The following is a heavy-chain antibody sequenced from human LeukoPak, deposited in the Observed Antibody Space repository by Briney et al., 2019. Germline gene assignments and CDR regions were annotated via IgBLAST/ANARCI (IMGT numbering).Heavy chain of an antibody. V-gene: IGHV3-30*18. Sequence: GGSLRLSCAASGFTFSSYGMHWVRQAPGKGLEWVAVISYDGSNKYYADSVKGRFTISRDNSKNTLYLQMNSLRAEDTAVYYCAKPIRGQLVIDHWGQGTLVTVSS. CDR3: AKPIRGQLVIDH. D-gene: IGHD6-13*01. CDR2: ISYDGSNK. CDR1: GFTFSSYG. J-gene: IGHJ4*02.